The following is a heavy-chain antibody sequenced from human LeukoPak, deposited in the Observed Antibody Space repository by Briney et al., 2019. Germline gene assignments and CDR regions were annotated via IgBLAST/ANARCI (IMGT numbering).Heavy chain of an antibody. CDR1: GASVSSNY. J-gene: IGHJ4*02. V-gene: IGHV4-4*07. D-gene: IGHD6-19*01. CDR2: ISISDGT. Sequence: PSETLSLTCTVSGASVSSNYWSWIRQSAAKGLEWIGLISISDGTNYSHSLNSRVSMSVDASQNQFSLILTSATAADAAVYYCARLRRNGNDWYADDSWGQGILVTVSS. CDR3: ARLRRNGNDWYADDS.